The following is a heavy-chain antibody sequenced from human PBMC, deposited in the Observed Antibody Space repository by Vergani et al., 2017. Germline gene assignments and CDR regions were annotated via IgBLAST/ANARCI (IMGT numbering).Heavy chain of an antibody. D-gene: IGHD2-15*01. J-gene: IGHJ4*02. Sequence: EVQLVESGGGLVQPGGSLRLSCAASGFTFSSYSMNWVRQAPGKGLEWVSYISSSSSTIYYADSVKGRFTISRDNAKNSLYLQMNSLRAEYTSVYYCARDRRLGYCSGGSCSGFGYWGQGTLVTVSS. CDR1: GFTFSSYS. CDR3: ARDRRLGYCSGGSCSGFGY. V-gene: IGHV3-48*01. CDR2: ISSSSSTI.